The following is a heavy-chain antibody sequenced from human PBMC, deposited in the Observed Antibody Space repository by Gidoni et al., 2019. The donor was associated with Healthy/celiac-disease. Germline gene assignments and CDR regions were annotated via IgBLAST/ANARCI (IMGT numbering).Heavy chain of an antibody. CDR2: IYYSGST. CDR3: ARVREFLEWLPFDY. J-gene: IGHJ4*02. CDR1: GGSISSGGYY. Sequence: QVQLQESGPGLVKPSQTLSLTCTVSGGSISSGGYYWSGIRQHPGKGLEWIGYIYYSGSTYYNPSLKSRVTISVDTSKNQFSLKLSSVTAADTAVYYCARVREFLEWLPFDYWGQGTLVTVSS. D-gene: IGHD3-3*01. V-gene: IGHV4-31*03.